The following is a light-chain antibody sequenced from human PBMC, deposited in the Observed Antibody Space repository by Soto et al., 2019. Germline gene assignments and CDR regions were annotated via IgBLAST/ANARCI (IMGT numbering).Light chain of an antibody. CDR2: GAS. V-gene: IGKV3-15*01. CDR3: QQYNNWPLT. CDR1: QRVSST. Sequence: IVKMQRSEKRRVGPGGRSPWSSWASQRVSSTLAWYQQKPGQAPRLLIYGASTRATGIPARFSGSGSGTEFTLTISSLQSEDFAVYYCQQYNNWPLTSGQGTKVDIK. J-gene: IGKJ1*01.